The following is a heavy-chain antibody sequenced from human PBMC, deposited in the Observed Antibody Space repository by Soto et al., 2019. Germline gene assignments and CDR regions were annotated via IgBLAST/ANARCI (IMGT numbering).Heavy chain of an antibody. V-gene: IGHV3-21*01. J-gene: IGHJ6*02. CDR1: GFTFSTYI. D-gene: IGHD2-2*02. CDR3: AREYTAWPLAYGLDV. Sequence: GGSLRRSCVGSGFTFSTYIINWVRQAPGKGLEWVSSISIRSDIYYADSVKGRLTISRDNAKNSVSLQMNSLRAEDTAVYYCAREYTAWPLAYGLDVWGQGTTVTVSS. CDR2: ISIRSDI.